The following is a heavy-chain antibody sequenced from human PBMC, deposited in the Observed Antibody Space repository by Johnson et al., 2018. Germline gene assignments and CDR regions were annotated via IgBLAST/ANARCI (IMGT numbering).Heavy chain of an antibody. D-gene: IGHD4-17*01. CDR3: ARARMPYGDYLEYFQH. J-gene: IGHJ1*01. Sequence: QVQLVESGGGVVQXGRSLRLXCAASEFTFSTYGMHWVRQAPGKGLEWVAVIWYDGSNKYYADSVKGRFTISRDNSKNTLYLQMTSLIAEDTAVYYCARARMPYGDYLEYFQHWGQGTLVTVSS. CDR1: EFTFSTYG. CDR2: IWYDGSNK. V-gene: IGHV3-33*01.